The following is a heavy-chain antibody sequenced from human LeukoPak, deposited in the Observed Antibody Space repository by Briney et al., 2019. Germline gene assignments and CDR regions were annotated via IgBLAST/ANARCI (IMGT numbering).Heavy chain of an antibody. CDR1: GGTFSSYA. V-gene: IGHV1-69*13. J-gene: IGHJ6*02. Sequence: SVKVSCKASGGTFSSYAISWVRQAPGQGLEWMGGIIPIFGTANYAQKFQGRVTITADESTSTAYMELSSLRSEDTAVYYCARGHPKDIVVVPAAMKGRYYYYGMDVWGQGTTVTVSS. CDR2: IIPIFGTA. D-gene: IGHD2-2*01. CDR3: ARGHPKDIVVVPAAMKGRYYYYGMDV.